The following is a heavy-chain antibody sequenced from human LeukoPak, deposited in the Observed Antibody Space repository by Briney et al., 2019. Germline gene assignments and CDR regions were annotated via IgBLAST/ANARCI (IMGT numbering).Heavy chain of an antibody. D-gene: IGHD6-6*01. CDR1: GFMFSSYW. CDR2: ISSSSTYI. J-gene: IGHJ4*02. CDR3: ASSPSNREYSSSSNTY. V-gene: IGHV3-21*01. Sequence: GGSLRLSCEASGFMFSSYWMNWVRQAPGKGLEWVSSISSSSTYIYFADSMKGRFTISRDNAKNSLYLQMNSLTAEDTAVYYCASSPSNREYSSSSNTYWGQGTLVTVSS.